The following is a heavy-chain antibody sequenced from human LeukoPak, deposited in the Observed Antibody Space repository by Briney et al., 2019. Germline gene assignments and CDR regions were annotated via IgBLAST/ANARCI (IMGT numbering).Heavy chain of an antibody. J-gene: IGHJ5*02. CDR1: GYIFTSYA. CDR2: IIPIFGTA. CDR3: ARASLDYVWGSYRYNWFDP. V-gene: IGHV1-69*13. D-gene: IGHD3-16*02. Sequence: ASVKVSCKASGYIFTSYAMHWVRQAPGQGLEWMGGIIPIFGTANYAQKFQGRVTITADESTSTAYMELSSLRSEDTAVYYCARASLDYVWGSYRYNWFDPWGQGTLVTVSS.